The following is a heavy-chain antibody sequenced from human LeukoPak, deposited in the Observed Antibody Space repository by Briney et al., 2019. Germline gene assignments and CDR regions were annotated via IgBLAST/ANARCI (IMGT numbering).Heavy chain of an antibody. CDR2: INWNGGST. V-gene: IGHV3-20*04. D-gene: IGHD3-22*01. Sequence: GGSLRLSCAASGFTFDDYGMSWGRQAPGKGLEWVSGINWNGGSTGYADSVKGRFTISRDNAKNSLYLQMNSLRAEDTALYCCARSYYESSGYPATSFDYWGQGTLVTVSS. J-gene: IGHJ4*02. CDR3: ARSYYESSGYPATSFDY. CDR1: GFTFDDYG.